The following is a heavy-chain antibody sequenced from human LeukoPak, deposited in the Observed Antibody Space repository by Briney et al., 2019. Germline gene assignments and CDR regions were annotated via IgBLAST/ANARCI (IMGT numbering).Heavy chain of an antibody. CDR3: ARDRITMVRGVRSWFDP. CDR2: MNPNSGNT. CDR1: GYTFTSYD. J-gene: IGHJ5*02. D-gene: IGHD3-10*01. Sequence: GASVKVSCKASGYTFTSYDINWVRQATGQGLEWMGWMNPNSGNTGYAQKFQGRVTMTRNTSISAAYMELSSLRSEDTAVYYCARDRITMVRGVRSWFDPWGQGTLVTVSS. V-gene: IGHV1-8*01.